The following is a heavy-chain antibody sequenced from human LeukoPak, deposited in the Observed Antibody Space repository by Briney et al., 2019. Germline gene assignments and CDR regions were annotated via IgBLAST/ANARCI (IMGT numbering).Heavy chain of an antibody. CDR3: ARDLSGVTGYTYGRGIDY. Sequence: GGSLRLSCAASGFTFSSCWMSWVRQAPGKGLEWVANIKKDGSEKYYVDSVKGRFTISRDNAKTSLYLQMNSLRAEDTAVYYCARDLSGVTGYTYGRGIDYWGQGTLVTVSS. V-gene: IGHV3-7*01. J-gene: IGHJ4*02. CDR2: IKKDGSEK. D-gene: IGHD5-18*01. CDR1: GFTFSSCW.